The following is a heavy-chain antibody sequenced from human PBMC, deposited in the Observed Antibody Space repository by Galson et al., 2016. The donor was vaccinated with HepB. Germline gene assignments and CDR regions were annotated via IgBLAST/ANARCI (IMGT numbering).Heavy chain of an antibody. CDR3: ARSRTERNWITFRAQFDV. Sequence: SETLSLTCGVQGGPFSGHYWSWIRQSPGKGLEWIGEINHGEDTNYNPSLAGRVAMSVDTSKNQLSLRLTSVTAADTAIYYCARSRTERNWITFRAQFDVWAQGTRVTV. D-gene: IGHD1-1*01. V-gene: IGHV4-34*01. CDR1: GGPFSGHY. J-gene: IGHJ3*01. CDR2: INHGEDT.